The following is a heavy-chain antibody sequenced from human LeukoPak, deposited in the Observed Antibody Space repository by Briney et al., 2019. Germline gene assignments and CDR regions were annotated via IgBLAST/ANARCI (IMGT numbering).Heavy chain of an antibody. Sequence: GGYLRLSCAVTGFNLRTYWIHWVRHSPGRGLEWVARINGEGSRISYADSVRGRFTISRDNAKNTAYLQMNSLRAEDTALYYCARDPGYYYYGMDVWGQGTTVVVSS. J-gene: IGHJ6*02. CDR1: GFNLRTYW. CDR2: INGEGSRI. V-gene: IGHV3-74*01. CDR3: ARDPGYYYYGMDV.